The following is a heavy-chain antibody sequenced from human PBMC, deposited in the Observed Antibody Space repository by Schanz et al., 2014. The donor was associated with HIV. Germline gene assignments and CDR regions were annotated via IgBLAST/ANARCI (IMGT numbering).Heavy chain of an antibody. Sequence: EVQLVESGGGLVKPGGSLRLSCAASGFGFSSYSINWVRQAPGKGLEWVSSISSSSSYIYYADSVKGRFTISRDNAKNTLYLQMNSLRGEDTAVYYCATAAVTDYSDNWGQGTLVTVSS. V-gene: IGHV3-21*01. CDR1: GFGFSSYS. CDR2: ISSSSSYI. CDR3: ATAAVTDYSDN. J-gene: IGHJ4*02. D-gene: IGHD4-17*01.